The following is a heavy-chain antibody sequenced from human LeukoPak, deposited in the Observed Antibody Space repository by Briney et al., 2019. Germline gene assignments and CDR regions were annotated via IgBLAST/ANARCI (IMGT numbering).Heavy chain of an antibody. CDR2: INHSGST. J-gene: IGHJ5*02. D-gene: IGHD2-15*01. Sequence: SETLSLTCAVYGGSFSGYYWSWIRQPPGKGLEWIGEINHSGSTNYNPSLKSRVTMSVDTSKNQFSLKLSSVTAADTAVYYCARGEVDNWFDPWGQGTLVTVSS. CDR3: ARGEVDNWFDP. CDR1: GGSFSGYY. V-gene: IGHV4-34*01.